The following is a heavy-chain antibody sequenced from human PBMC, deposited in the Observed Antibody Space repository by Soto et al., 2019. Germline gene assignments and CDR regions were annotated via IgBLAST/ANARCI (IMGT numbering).Heavy chain of an antibody. Sequence: QVQLVQSGAEVKKPGASVKVSCKASGYTFTSYAMHWVRQAPGQRLEWMGWINAGNGNTKYSQKFQGRVTITRDTAASTAYMELSSLRSEDTAVYYCARDWGYSSGWGYWGQGTLVTVSS. CDR3: ARDWGYSSGWGY. J-gene: IGHJ4*02. CDR1: GYTFTSYA. V-gene: IGHV1-3*01. CDR2: INAGNGNT. D-gene: IGHD6-19*01.